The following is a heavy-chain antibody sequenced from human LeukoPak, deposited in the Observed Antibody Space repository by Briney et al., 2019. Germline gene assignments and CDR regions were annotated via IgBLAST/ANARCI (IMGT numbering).Heavy chain of an antibody. J-gene: IGHJ4*02. Sequence: SQTLSLTCTVSGGSISSGSYYWSWIRQPAGKGLEWIGRTYTSGSTDYNPALRSRVTISVDTSKNQFSLKLRFVTAADTAVYYCARGAYGSGLWGQGTLVTVSS. CDR3: ARGAYGSGL. CDR1: GGSISSGSYY. CDR2: TYTSGST. V-gene: IGHV4-61*02. D-gene: IGHD6-19*01.